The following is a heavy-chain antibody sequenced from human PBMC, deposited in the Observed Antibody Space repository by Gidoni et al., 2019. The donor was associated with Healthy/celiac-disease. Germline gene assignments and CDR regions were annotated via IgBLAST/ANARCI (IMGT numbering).Heavy chain of an antibody. J-gene: IGHJ4*02. CDR2: ISGSGGST. D-gene: IGHD6-13*01. Sequence: EVQLVESGGGLVQPGGSLRLSCAASGFPFSSDALSWVRQAPGKGLEWVSAISGSGGSTYYADSVKGRFTISRDNSKNTLYLQMNSLRAEDTAVYYCGGAAAGSPYFDYWGQGTLVTVSS. CDR1: GFPFSSDA. CDR3: GGAAAGSPYFDY. V-gene: IGHV3-23*04.